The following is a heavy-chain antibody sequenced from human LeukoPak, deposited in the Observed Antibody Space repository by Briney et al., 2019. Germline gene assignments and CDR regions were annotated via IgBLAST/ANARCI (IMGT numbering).Heavy chain of an antibody. CDR3: AKDGVYYSDNNDYN. CDR2: ISSGVST. Sequence: GGSLRLSCVASGFTFDDYAMSWVRQAPGKGLEWVSTISSGVSTYYADSVKGRFTISRDNSRNTLYLQMNSLRAEDTALYYCAKDGVYYSDNNDYNWGQGTLVTVSS. CDR1: GFTFDDYA. D-gene: IGHD3-22*01. V-gene: IGHV3-23*01. J-gene: IGHJ4*02.